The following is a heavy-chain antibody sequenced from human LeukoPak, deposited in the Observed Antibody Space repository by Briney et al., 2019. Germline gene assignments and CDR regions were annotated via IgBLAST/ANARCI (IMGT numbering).Heavy chain of an antibody. CDR2: FDPEDGET. J-gene: IGHJ4*02. CDR1: GYTLTELS. CDR3: ARGPVYYGSGSSLDY. V-gene: IGHV1-24*01. D-gene: IGHD3-10*01. Sequence: GASVKVSCKVSGYTLTELSMHWVRQAPGKGLEWMGGFDPEDGETIYAQKFQGRVTITADESTSTAYMELSSLRSEDTAVYYCARGPVYYGSGSSLDYWGQGTLVTVSS.